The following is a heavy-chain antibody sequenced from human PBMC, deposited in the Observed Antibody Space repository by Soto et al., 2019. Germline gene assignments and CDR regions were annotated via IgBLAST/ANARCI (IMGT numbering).Heavy chain of an antibody. V-gene: IGHV1-69*04. CDR3: ARDRRDGYKAGGAFDI. CDR2: IIPILGIA. CDR1: GGTFSSYT. Sequence: SVKVSCKASGGTFSSYTISWVRQAPGQGLEWMGRIIPILGIANYAQKFQGRVTITADKSTSTAYMELSSLRSEDTAVYYCARDRRDGYKAGGAFDIWGQGTMVTVSS. J-gene: IGHJ3*02. D-gene: IGHD5-12*01.